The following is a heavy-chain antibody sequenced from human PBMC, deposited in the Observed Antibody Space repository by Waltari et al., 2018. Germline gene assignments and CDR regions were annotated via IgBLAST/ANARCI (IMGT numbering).Heavy chain of an antibody. D-gene: IGHD3-10*01. CDR1: GVTFSSYW. Sequence: EVQLVESGGGLVQPGGSLRLSCAASGVTFSSYWMSWVRQAPGKGLEWVANIKQDGSEKYYVDSVKGRFTISRDNAKNSLYLQMNSLRAEDTAVYYCGYYGSGNGYFDYWGQGTLVTVSS. CDR2: IKQDGSEK. J-gene: IGHJ4*02. CDR3: GYYGSGNGYFDY. V-gene: IGHV3-7*01.